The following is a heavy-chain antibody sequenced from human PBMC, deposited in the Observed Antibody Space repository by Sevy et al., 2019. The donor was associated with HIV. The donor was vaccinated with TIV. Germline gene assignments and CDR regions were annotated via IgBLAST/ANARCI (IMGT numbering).Heavy chain of an antibody. J-gene: IGHJ4*02. CDR1: GYSFTSHW. V-gene: IGHV5-51*01. D-gene: IGHD3-22*01. CDR3: ATSRSGYFDSSGYYIY. Sequence: GESLKISCKGSGYSFTSHWIGWVRHMPGKGLEWMGVVYPDDSDTRYSPSFQGQVTFSADKSISTAYLQWSSLKATDTAMYYCATSRSGYFDSSGYYIYWGQGTLVTVSS. CDR2: VYPDDSDT.